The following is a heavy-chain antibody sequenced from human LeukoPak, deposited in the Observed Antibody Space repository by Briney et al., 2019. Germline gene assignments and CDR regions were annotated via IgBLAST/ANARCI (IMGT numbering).Heavy chain of an antibody. V-gene: IGHV3-53*04. CDR1: GFTVSSNY. J-gene: IGHJ4*02. D-gene: IGHD5-18*01. Sequence: PGGSLRLSCAASGFTVSSNYMSWVRQAPGKGLEWVSVIYSGGSTYYADSVKGRFTISRHNSKNTLYLQMNSLRAEDTAMYYCARGYNYGNGVYWGQGTLVTVSS. CDR2: IYSGGST. CDR3: ARGYNYGNGVY.